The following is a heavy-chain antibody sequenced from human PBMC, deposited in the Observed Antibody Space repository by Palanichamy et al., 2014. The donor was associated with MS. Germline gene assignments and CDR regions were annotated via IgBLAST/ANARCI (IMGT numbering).Heavy chain of an antibody. V-gene: IGHV3-48*03. D-gene: IGHD3-3*01. Sequence: GGGLVQPGGSLRLSCAASGFTFSSYEMNWVRQAPGKGLEWVSYISSSGSTIYYADSVKGRFTISRDNAKNSLYLQMNSLRAEDTAVYYCARDRETTIFGVVSRDYGMDVWGQGTTVTVSS. CDR2: ISSSGSTI. J-gene: IGHJ6*02. CDR1: GFTFSSYE. CDR3: ARDRETTIFGVVSRDYGMDV.